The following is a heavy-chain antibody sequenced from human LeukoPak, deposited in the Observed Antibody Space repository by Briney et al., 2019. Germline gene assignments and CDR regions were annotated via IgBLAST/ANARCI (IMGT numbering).Heavy chain of an antibody. CDR1: GYTFTSYG. CDR3: ARDFGDQYFQH. J-gene: IGHJ1*01. Sequence: GASVKVSCKASGYTFTSYGISWVRQAPGQGLEWMGRIDPNSGGTNYAQKFQGRVTMTRDTSISTAYMELSRLRSDDTAVYYCARDFGDQYFQHWGQGTLVTVSS. V-gene: IGHV1-2*06. D-gene: IGHD4-17*01. CDR2: IDPNSGGT.